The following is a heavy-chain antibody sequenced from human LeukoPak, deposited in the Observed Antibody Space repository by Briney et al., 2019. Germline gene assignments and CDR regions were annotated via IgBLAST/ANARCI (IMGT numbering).Heavy chain of an antibody. CDR2: INSDGSST. CDR3: ARGAKNRYGDYQGWFDP. Sequence: PGGSLRLSCAASGFTFSSYWMHWVRQAPGKGLVWVSRINSDGSSTSYADSVKGRFTISRDNAKNTLYLQMNSLRAEDTAVYYCARGAKNRYGDYQGWFDPWGQGTLVTVSS. V-gene: IGHV3-74*01. D-gene: IGHD4-17*01. J-gene: IGHJ5*02. CDR1: GFTFSSYW.